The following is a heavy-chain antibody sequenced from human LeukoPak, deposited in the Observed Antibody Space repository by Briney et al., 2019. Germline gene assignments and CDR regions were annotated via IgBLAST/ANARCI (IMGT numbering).Heavy chain of an antibody. D-gene: IGHD2-2*01. CDR2: INPNSGGT. J-gene: IGHJ6*02. V-gene: IGHV1-2*02. CDR3: ARGHCSSTSCYANGYYYGMDV. CDR1: GYTFTGYY. Sequence: GASVKVSCKASGYTFTGYYMHWVRQAPGQGLEWMGWINPNSGGTNYAQKFQGRVTITRDTSISTAYMELSRLRSDDTAVYYCARGHCSSTSCYANGYYYGMDVWGQGTTVTVSS.